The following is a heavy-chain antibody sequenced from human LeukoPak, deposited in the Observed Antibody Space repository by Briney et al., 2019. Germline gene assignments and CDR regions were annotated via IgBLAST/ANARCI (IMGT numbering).Heavy chain of an antibody. J-gene: IGHJ4*02. CDR1: GFPFSIYE. CDR2: VSSGGGTI. V-gene: IGHV3-48*03. D-gene: IGHD6-6*01. CDR3: ARGKYTVDY. Sequence: PGGSLRLSCVASGFPFSIYEMNWVRQAPGKGLEWISYVSSGGGTIYYADSVKGRFTISRDNAKTSLSLQMDSLRAEDTAVYYCARGKYTVDYWGQGTLVTVSS.